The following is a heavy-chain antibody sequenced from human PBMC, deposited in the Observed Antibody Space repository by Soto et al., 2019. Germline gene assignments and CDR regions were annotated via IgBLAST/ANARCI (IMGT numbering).Heavy chain of an antibody. V-gene: IGHV1-69*02. CDR1: GGTISSYT. J-gene: IGHJ3*02. CDR3: ARGYCSSTSCYPGAFDI. D-gene: IGHD2-2*01. CDR2: IIPILGIA. Sequence: ASVNVSCKASGGTISSYTISWVRQAPRQGLEWMGRIIPILGIANYAQKFQGRVTITADKSTSTAYMELSSLRSEDTAVYYCARGYCSSTSCYPGAFDIWGQGTMVTVSS.